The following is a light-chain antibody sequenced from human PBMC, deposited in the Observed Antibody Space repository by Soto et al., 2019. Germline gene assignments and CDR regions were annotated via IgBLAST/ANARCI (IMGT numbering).Light chain of an antibody. CDR2: LNSDGSH. CDR1: SGHSSYA. Sequence: QSVLTQSPSASASLGASVKLTCTLSSGHSSYAIAWHQQQPETGPRYLMKLNSDGSHSKGDGIPDGFSGSSSGAERYLTISRLQSEDEADYYCQTWVSGIEVFGGGTKVTVL. V-gene: IGLV4-69*01. J-gene: IGLJ2*01. CDR3: QTWVSGIEV.